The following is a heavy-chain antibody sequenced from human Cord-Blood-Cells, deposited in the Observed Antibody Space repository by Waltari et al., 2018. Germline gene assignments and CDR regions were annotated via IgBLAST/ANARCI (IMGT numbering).Heavy chain of an antibody. CDR2: INPNSGGT. CDR1: GYTFHGYH. Sequence: QVQLVTSGAAVKKPGASVTVSCKASGYTFHGYHIHWGRQAPGQGLEWMGWINPNSGGTNYAQKFQGRVTMTRDTSISTAYMELSRLRSDDTAVYYCARVVGGLGYFDYWGQGTLVTVSS. D-gene: IGHD2-2*01. V-gene: IGHV1-2*02. J-gene: IGHJ4*02. CDR3: ARVVGGLGYFDY.